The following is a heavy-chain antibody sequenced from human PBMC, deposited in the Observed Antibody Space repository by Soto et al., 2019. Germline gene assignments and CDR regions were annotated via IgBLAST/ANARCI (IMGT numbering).Heavy chain of an antibody. J-gene: IGHJ2*01. D-gene: IGHD4-17*01. CDR1: GFTFSNYG. CDR2: IWYDESNK. Sequence: QVQLVESGGGVVQPGRSLRLSCAASGFTFSNYGMHWVRQAPGKGLEWVAVIWYDESNKYYADSVKGRFTISRDNSQNTLYLQMNSLRAEDTAVYYCARDPSYGDHLNYWYFDLWGRGTLVTVSS. V-gene: IGHV3-33*01. CDR3: ARDPSYGDHLNYWYFDL.